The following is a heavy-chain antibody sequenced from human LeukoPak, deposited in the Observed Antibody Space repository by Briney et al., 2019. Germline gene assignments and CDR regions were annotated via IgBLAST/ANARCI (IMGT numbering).Heavy chain of an antibody. J-gene: IGHJ3*02. CDR2: INPSGGST. V-gene: IGHV1-46*01. CDR1: GYTFTSYY. CDR3: AREGPDVGATSGAFDI. D-gene: IGHD1-26*01. Sequence: ASVKVSCKASGYTFTSYYMHWVRQAPGQGLEWMGIINPSGGSTSYAQKFQGGVTMTTDTSTSTAYMELRSLRSDDTAAYYCAREGPDVGATSGAFDIWGQGTMVTVSS.